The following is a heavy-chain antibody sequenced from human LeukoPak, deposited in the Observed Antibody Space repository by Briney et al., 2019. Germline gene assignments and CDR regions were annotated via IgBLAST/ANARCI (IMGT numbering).Heavy chain of an antibody. V-gene: IGHV1-18*01. CDR2: ISAYNGNT. J-gene: IGHJ3*02. Sequence: ASVKVSCKASGYTFTNYDISWVRQAPGQGLEWMGWISAYNGNTNYAQKLQGRVTMTTDTSTTTAYMELRNLRSDDTAVYYCARCSFYYYNSSTNAFDIWGQGTMVTVSS. CDR1: GYTFTNYD. CDR3: ARCSFYYYNSSTNAFDI. D-gene: IGHD3-22*01.